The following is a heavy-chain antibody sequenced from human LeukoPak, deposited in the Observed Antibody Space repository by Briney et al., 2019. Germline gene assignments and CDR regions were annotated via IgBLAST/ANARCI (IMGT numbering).Heavy chain of an antibody. J-gene: IGHJ6*03. CDR3: AKDGSWGDYQFYFYIDV. CDR1: GFSFGNSA. CDR2: ISASGHYT. V-gene: IGHV3-23*01. Sequence: GGSLRLSCAVSGFSFGNSAMSWVRQAPGKGLEWISGISASGHYTYTADSLKGRFTISRDNSKNTLYLQMNSLGAEDTALYYCAKDGSWGDYQFYFYIDVWGKGTTVTVSS. D-gene: IGHD3-16*01.